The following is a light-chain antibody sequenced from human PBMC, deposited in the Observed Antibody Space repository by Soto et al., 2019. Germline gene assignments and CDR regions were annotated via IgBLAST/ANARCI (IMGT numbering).Light chain of an antibody. Sequence: DIPMTQSPSTLSASVGDGVTITCRASQTITTSLAWYQQKPGKAPKLLNYKASSLESGVPSRFSGSGSGTEFTLTLSSLQPDDFATYYCQQYDSYSVRTFGQGTKVEI. V-gene: IGKV1-5*03. CDR3: QQYDSYSVRT. J-gene: IGKJ1*01. CDR2: KAS. CDR1: QTITTS.